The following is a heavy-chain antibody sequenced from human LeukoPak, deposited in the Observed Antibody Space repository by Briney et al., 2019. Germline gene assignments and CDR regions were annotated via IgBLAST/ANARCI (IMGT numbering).Heavy chain of an antibody. CDR1: GYSFTSYW. Sequence: GESLKISCKGSGYSFTSYWIGWVRQMPGKGLEWMGIIYPGDSDTRYSPSFQGQVTISADKSISTAYLQWSSLKASDTAMYYCARQQIAAAGTSTDYYYGMDVWGQGTTVTVSS. J-gene: IGHJ6*02. CDR3: ARQQIAAAGTSTDYYYGMDV. D-gene: IGHD6-13*01. CDR2: IYPGDSDT. V-gene: IGHV5-51*01.